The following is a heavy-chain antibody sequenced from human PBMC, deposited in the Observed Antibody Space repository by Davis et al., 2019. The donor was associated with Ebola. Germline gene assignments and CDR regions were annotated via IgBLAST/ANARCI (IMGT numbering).Heavy chain of an antibody. J-gene: IGHJ6*02. CDR2: ISTDGGST. D-gene: IGHD2-21*01. CDR1: GLTFSTYW. CDR3: GRVILFPGIGMDI. V-gene: IGHV3-74*01. Sequence: PAGSLRLSCAASGLTFSTYWMHWVRPVPGKGLVWVSRISTDGGSTSYADSVEGRFTISRDNAKNMLYVQMNSLRTEDTAIYYCGRVILFPGIGMDIWGQGTMVTVS.